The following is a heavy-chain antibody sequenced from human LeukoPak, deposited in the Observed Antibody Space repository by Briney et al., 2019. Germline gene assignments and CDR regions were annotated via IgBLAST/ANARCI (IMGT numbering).Heavy chain of an antibody. Sequence: GRSLRLSCAASGFTFDDHAMHWVRQAPGKGPEWVSGISWNSGSIGYADPVKGRFTISRDNAKNSLYLQMNSLRGEDTALYYCAKVESYSYGYFDYWGQGTLVTVSP. D-gene: IGHD5-18*01. V-gene: IGHV3-9*01. J-gene: IGHJ4*02. CDR1: GFTFDDHA. CDR2: ISWNSGSI. CDR3: AKVESYSYGYFDY.